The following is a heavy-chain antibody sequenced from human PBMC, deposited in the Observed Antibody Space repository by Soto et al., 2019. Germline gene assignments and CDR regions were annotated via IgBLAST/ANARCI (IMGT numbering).Heavy chain of an antibody. J-gene: IGHJ5*02. D-gene: IGHD2-21*01. V-gene: IGHV5-51*01. CDR3: TRRGVIDYNHFWFDP. CDR2: IHPGDSDT. Sequence: GEALKFSAKDPGSSICNYWICRGPHMRRRGLELIGIIHPGDSDTRYKPSFDSHITIPVDSTINTVYIHWSRLRASDSAMYYCTRRGVIDYNHFWFDPWGPGTQVTVSS. CDR1: GSSICNYW.